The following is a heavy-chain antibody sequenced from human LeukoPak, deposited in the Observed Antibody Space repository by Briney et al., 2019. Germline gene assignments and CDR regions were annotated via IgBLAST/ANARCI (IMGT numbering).Heavy chain of an antibody. J-gene: IGHJ6*03. D-gene: IGHD3-9*01. Sequence: SETLSLTCTVSGGSISSYYWSWIRQPPGKGLEWIGYIYYSGSTNYNPSLKSRVTISVDTSKNQFSLKLSSVTAADTAVYYCAREVGTYYDILTGPERATYYYMDVWGKGTTVTISS. CDR1: GGSISSYY. V-gene: IGHV4-59*01. CDR2: IYYSGST. CDR3: AREVGTYYDILTGPERATYYYMDV.